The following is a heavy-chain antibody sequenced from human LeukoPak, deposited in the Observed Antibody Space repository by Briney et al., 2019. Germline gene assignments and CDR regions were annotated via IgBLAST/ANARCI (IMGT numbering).Heavy chain of an antibody. V-gene: IGHV1-2*02. J-gene: IGHJ6*03. CDR3: AREGFCGRTSCYGAYYHYMDV. CDR2: INPNNGDT. CDR1: GYTFTRYY. Sequence: GASVKVSCKASGYTFTRYYLHWVRQAPGQGLEWMGWINPNNGDTDYAQKFQGRVTMTRDTSISTAYMELNRLRSDDTAAYFCAREGFCGRTSCYGAYYHYMDVWGEGTTVTVSS. D-gene: IGHD2-2*01.